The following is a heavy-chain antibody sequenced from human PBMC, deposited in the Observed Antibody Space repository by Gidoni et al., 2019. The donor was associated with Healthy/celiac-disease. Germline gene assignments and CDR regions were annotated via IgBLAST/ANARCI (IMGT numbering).Heavy chain of an antibody. J-gene: IGHJ6*02. Sequence: EVQLVESGGGLVKPGGSLRLSCAASGFTFSSYSMNWVRQAPGKGLEWVSSISSSSSYIYYADSVKGRFTISRDNAKNSLYLQMNSLRAEDTAVYYCARDPWYYDFWSGYSTRDYYYYYGMDVWGQGTTVTVSS. CDR3: ARDPWYYDFWSGYSTRDYYYYYGMDV. CDR2: ISSSSSYI. V-gene: IGHV3-21*01. D-gene: IGHD3-3*01. CDR1: GFTFSSYS.